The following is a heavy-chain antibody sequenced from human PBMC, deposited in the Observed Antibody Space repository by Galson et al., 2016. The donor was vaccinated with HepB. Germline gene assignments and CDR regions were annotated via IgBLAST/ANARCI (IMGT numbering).Heavy chain of an antibody. V-gene: IGHV3-30*18. CDR1: GFTLTNYA. Sequence: SLRLSCAASGFTLTNYAMHWVRQAPGKGLEWVTIISYDGNSKFYADSVKGRFTISRDNSKNTVHLQMNNMRAEDTAVYYCAKGADTAMDSRGQGTLVTVSS. CDR2: ISYDGNSK. CDR3: AKGADTAMDS. D-gene: IGHD5-18*01. J-gene: IGHJ4*02.